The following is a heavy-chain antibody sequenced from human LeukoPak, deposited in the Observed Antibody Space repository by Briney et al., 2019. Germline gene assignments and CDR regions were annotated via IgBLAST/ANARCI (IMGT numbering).Heavy chain of an antibody. Sequence: GGSLRLSCTASGFTFSAYVIHWVRQAPGKGLEWVGFIRSDGSNKDYADSVKGRFTISRDNSKNTLYLQMNSLRDEDTAVYYCTKDKGSGSWGSEYWGQGSLVTVSS. J-gene: IGHJ4*02. CDR3: TKDKGSGSWGSEY. D-gene: IGHD6-13*01. CDR1: GFTFSAYV. CDR2: IRSDGSNK. V-gene: IGHV3-30*02.